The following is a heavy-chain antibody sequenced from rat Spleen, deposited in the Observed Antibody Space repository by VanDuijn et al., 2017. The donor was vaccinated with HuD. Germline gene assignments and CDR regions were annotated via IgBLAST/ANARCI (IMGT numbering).Heavy chain of an antibody. CDR2: ISIIAGST. D-gene: IGHD4-3*01. Sequence: EVQLVESGGGLMQPGGSVKLSCAASGFTLSNFPMAWVRQAPTKGLEWVATISIIAGSTYYRDSVKGRFTISRDNAESTLYLQMDSLRSEDTATYYCTRDWGYYFDYWGQGVMVTVSS. J-gene: IGHJ2*01. V-gene: IGHV5-46*01. CDR3: TRDWGYYFDY. CDR1: GFTLSNFP.